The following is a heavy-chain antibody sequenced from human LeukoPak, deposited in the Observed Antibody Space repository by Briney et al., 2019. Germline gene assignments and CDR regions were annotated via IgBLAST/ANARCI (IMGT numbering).Heavy chain of an antibody. Sequence: GGSLRLSCVASGFTFSDYYMSWIRQAPGKGLEWVSYISSSGSTIYYADFVKGRFTISRDNAKNSLYLQMNSLRAEDTAVYYCARGLWFGELYFDYWGQGTLVTVSS. CDR1: GFTFSDYY. V-gene: IGHV3-11*01. CDR2: ISSSGSTI. CDR3: ARGLWFGELYFDY. D-gene: IGHD3-10*01. J-gene: IGHJ4*02.